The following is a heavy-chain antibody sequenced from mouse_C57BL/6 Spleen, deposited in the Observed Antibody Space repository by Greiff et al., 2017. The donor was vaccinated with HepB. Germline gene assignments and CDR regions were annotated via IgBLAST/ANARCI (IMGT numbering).Heavy chain of an antibody. Sequence: QVQLQQPGAELVMPGASVKLSCKASGYTFTSYWMHWVKQRPGQGLEWIGEIDPSDSYTNYNQKFKGKSTLTVDKSSSTAYMQLSSLTSEDSAVYYCATSYDGFDDWGTGTTVTVSS. CDR1: GYTFTSYW. D-gene: IGHD2-12*01. CDR2: IDPSDSYT. J-gene: IGHJ1*03. V-gene: IGHV1-69*01. CDR3: ATSYDGFDD.